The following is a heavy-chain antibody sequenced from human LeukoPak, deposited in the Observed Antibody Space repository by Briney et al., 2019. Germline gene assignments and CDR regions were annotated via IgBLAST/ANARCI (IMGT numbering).Heavy chain of an antibody. Sequence: ASVKVSCKASGYSFNSYAINWVRQATGQGLEWMGWMNPESGNTGYVQKFQGRVTMTWNTSISTAYMELSSLRSEDTAVYYCARAFPISRRFTMIAVNWFDSWGQGTLVTVSS. CDR1: GYSFNSYA. CDR2: MNPESGNT. J-gene: IGHJ5*01. D-gene: IGHD3-22*01. CDR3: ARAFPISRRFTMIAVNWFDS. V-gene: IGHV1-8*01.